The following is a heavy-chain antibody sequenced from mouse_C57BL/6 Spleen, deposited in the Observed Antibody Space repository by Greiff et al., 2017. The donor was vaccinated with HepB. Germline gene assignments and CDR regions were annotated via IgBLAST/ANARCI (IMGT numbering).Heavy chain of an antibody. J-gene: IGHJ2*01. CDR3: ARRGYSNYFFDY. Sequence: LVESGAELARPGASVKLSCKASGYTFTSYGISWVKQRTGQGLEWIGEIYPRSGNTYYNEKFKGKATLTADKSSSTAYMELRSLTSEDSAVYFCARRGYSNYFFDYWGQGTTLTVSS. CDR2: IYPRSGNT. D-gene: IGHD2-5*01. V-gene: IGHV1-81*01. CDR1: GYTFTSYG.